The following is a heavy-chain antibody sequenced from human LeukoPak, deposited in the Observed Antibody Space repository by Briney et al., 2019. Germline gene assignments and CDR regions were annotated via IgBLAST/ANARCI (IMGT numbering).Heavy chain of an antibody. J-gene: IGHJ4*02. CDR1: GGTFSSYA. Sequence: GASVKVSCKASGGTFSSYAISWVRQAPGQGLEWMGWISPYNGNTNYAQKLQGRVTMTTDTSTSTAYMELRGLRSDDTAVYYCARTQTTDWSYRYYFDYWGQGTLVTVSS. V-gene: IGHV1-18*01. CDR2: ISPYNGNT. CDR3: ARTQTTDWSYRYYFDY. D-gene: IGHD3-9*01.